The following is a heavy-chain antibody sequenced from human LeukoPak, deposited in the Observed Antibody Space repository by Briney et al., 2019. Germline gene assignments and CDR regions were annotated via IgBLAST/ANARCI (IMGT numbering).Heavy chain of an antibody. CDR2: ISYDGSNK. D-gene: IGHD3-22*01. CDR3: AKSPYYYDSSGYLDYFDY. J-gene: IGHJ4*02. CDR1: GFTFSSYG. V-gene: IGHV3-30*18. Sequence: PGGSLRLSCAASGFTFSSYGMHWVRQAPGKGLEWVAFISYDGSNKYYADSVKGRFTISRDNSKNTLYLQMSSLRAEDTAVYYCAKSPYYYDSSGYLDYFDYWGQGTLVTVSS.